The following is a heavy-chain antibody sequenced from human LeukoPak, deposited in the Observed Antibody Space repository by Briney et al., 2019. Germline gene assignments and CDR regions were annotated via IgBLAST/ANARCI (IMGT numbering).Heavy chain of an antibody. CDR2: ISSSGSTI. J-gene: IGHJ4*02. CDR3: ARDLYGSGSYYTPYFDY. Sequence: PGGSLRLSCAASGFTFSSYEMNWVRQAPGKGLEWGSYISSSGSTIYYADSVKGRFTISRDNAKNSLYLQMNSLRAEDTAVYYCARDLYGSGSYYTPYFDYWGQGTLVTVSS. V-gene: IGHV3-48*03. CDR1: GFTFSSYE. D-gene: IGHD3-10*01.